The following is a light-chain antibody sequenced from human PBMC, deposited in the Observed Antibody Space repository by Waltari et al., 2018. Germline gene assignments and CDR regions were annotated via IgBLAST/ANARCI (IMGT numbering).Light chain of an antibody. Sequence: SSELTQDPAVSVALGQTVSITCQGDSLRSNYASWYQQKPGQAPVLAISPGNHRPSGIPDRFSGSSSGNTASLTITGAQAEDEADYYCNTRDSSGITVFGGGTKLTVL. V-gene: IGLV3-19*01. CDR1: SLRSNY. CDR3: NTRDSSGITV. CDR2: PGN. J-gene: IGLJ2*01.